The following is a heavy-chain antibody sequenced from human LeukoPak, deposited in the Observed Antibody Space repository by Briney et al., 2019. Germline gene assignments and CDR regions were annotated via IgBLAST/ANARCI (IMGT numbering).Heavy chain of an antibody. CDR1: AGSISSSSYY. Sequence: PSETLSLTGTVSAGSISSSSYYWGWIRQPPGKGLEWIGSIYYSRSTYYNPSLKTRVTISVDTSKNQFSLKLRSVTAADTAVYYCARHLTYYGQRLLFDYWGQGTLVTVSS. CDR2: IYYSRST. D-gene: IGHD3-22*01. J-gene: IGHJ4*02. V-gene: IGHV4-39*01. CDR3: ARHLTYYGQRLLFDY.